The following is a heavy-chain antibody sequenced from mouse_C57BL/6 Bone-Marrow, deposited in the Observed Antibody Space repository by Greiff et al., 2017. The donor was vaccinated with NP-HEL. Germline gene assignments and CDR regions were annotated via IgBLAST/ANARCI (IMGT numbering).Heavy chain of an antibody. D-gene: IGHD4-1*01. CDR1: GYSITSGYY. J-gene: IGHJ1*03. CDR3: AVTGPPWYFDV. V-gene: IGHV3-6*01. Sequence: EVKLVESGPGLVKPSQSLSLTCSVTGYSITSGYYWNWIRQFPGNKLECMGYISYDGSNNYNPSFKNRISITPNTSKNQFFLKLNSVTTEDTATYYCAVTGPPWYFDVWGTGTTVTVSS. CDR2: ISYDGSN.